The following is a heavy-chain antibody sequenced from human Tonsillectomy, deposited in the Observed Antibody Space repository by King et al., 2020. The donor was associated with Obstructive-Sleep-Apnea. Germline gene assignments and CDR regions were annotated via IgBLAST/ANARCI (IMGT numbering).Heavy chain of an antibody. V-gene: IGHV3-30*02. J-gene: IGHJ4*02. CDR1: GFSFSSYG. CDR3: AKATAAAGTFADY. CDR2: IRYDGSNK. D-gene: IGHD6-13*01. Sequence: VQLGGSGGGVVQPGGSLRLSCAASGFSFSSYGMHWVRQAPGKGREWVAFIRYDGSNKHYADSVKGRFTISRDTSKKTLYLQMNSLRAEDTAVFYCAKATAAAGTFADYWGQGTLVTVSS.